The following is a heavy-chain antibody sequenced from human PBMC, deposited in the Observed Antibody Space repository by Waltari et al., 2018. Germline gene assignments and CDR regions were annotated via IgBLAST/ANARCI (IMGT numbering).Heavy chain of an antibody. CDR1: GFTFSNSG. CDR2: SSGSGGTT. Sequence: EVRLVESGGGLVQPGGSLTLSCAASGFTFSNSGMGWVRQAPGKGREGVSTSSGSGGTTFYADSVKGRFTMSKDNSKNTLFLQMNSLRFDDTAEYYCAKSTGSYYEVFDYWGRGTLVTVSS. D-gene: IGHD1-26*01. V-gene: IGHV3-23*04. CDR3: AKSTGSYYEVFDY. J-gene: IGHJ4*02.